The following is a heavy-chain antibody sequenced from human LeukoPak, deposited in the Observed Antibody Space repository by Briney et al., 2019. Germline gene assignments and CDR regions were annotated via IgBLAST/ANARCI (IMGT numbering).Heavy chain of an antibody. J-gene: IGHJ4*02. V-gene: IGHV4-59*01. CDR2: IYYSGST. CDR3: ARDRTYNWII. CDR1: GGSISSYY. Sequence: SETLSLTCTVSGGSISSYYWSWIRQPPGKGLEWIGYIYYSGSTNYNPSLKSRVTISVDTPKNQFSLKLSSVTAADTAVYYCARDRTYNWIIWGQGTLVTVSS. D-gene: IGHD1-20*01.